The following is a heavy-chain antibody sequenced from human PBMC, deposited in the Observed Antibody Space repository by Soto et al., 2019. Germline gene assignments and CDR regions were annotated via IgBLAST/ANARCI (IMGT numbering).Heavy chain of an antibody. V-gene: IGHV1-8*01. CDR2: MNPNSGNT. CDR3: ARVAAVAGIWYWFDP. J-gene: IGHJ5*02. D-gene: IGHD6-19*01. Sequence: ASVKVSCKASGYTFTSYDINWVRQATGQGLEWMGWMNPNSGNTGYAQKFQGRVTMTRNTSISTAYMELSSLRSEDTAVYYCARVAAVAGIWYWFDPWGQGTLVTVSS. CDR1: GYTFTSYD.